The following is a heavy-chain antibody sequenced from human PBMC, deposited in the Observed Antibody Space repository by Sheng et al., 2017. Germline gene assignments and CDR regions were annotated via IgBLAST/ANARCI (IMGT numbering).Heavy chain of an antibody. CDR1: GGSFSGYY. Sequence: QVQLQQWGAGLLKPSETLSLTCAVYGGSFSGYYWSWIRQPPGKGLEWIGEINHSGSTNYNPSLKSRVTISVDTSKNQFSLKLSSVTAADTAVYYCAPRAGRERWLQAPLWGQGTMVTVSS. J-gene: IGHJ3*01. V-gene: IGHV4-34*01. CDR2: INHSGST. D-gene: IGHD5-12*01. CDR3: APRAGRERWLQAPL.